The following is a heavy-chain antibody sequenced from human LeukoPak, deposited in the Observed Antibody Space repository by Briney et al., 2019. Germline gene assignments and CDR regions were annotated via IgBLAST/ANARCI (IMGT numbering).Heavy chain of an antibody. CDR1: GGTFSSYA. CDR3: AEARGSSWPY. Sequence: ASVKVSCKPSGGTFSSYAISWVRQAPGQGLEWMGGIIPIFGTANYAQKFQGRVTITADESTSTAYMGLGSLRSEDTAVYYCAEARGSSWPYWGQGTLVTVSS. V-gene: IGHV1-69*13. J-gene: IGHJ4*02. D-gene: IGHD6-13*01. CDR2: IIPIFGTA.